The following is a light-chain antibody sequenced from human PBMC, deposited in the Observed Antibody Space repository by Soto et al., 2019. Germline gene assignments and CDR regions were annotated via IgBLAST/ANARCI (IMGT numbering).Light chain of an antibody. Sequence: DVQMTQSPSTLSASVGDRVTITCRASERIGSWLAWYQLKPGTVPKLLIYKASTLTKGVTSTFSGSGSGTEFNLNINRLQPDDFAAYYCQQHSSSPRTFGQGTKVDIK. CDR3: QQHSSSPRT. V-gene: IGKV1-5*03. J-gene: IGKJ1*01. CDR1: ERIGSW. CDR2: KAS.